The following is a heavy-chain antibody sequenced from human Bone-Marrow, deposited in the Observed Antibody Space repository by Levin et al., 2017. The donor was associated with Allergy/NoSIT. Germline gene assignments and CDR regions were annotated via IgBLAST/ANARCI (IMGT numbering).Heavy chain of an antibody. CDR2: ISYDGDFI. V-gene: IGHV3-30*18. D-gene: IGHD3-9*01. CDR3: AKSPTLTDYYDWFDP. J-gene: IGHJ5*02. CDR1: GFSFRSYG. Sequence: SCAASGFSFRSYGMHWVRQAPGKGLEGVGLISYDGDFIFYGDSVKGRFTIARDNSNSKTFFQMDSLRADDTAMYYCAKSPTLTDYYDWFDPWGQGTLVTVSS.